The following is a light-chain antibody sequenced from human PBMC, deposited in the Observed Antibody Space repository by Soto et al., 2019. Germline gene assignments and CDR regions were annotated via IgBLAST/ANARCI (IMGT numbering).Light chain of an antibody. CDR3: AGWDDSLNGWV. CDR2: SNN. V-gene: IGLV1-44*01. CDR1: SSNIGSNT. J-gene: IGLJ3*02. Sequence: QSVLTQPPSASGTPGQRVTISCSGSSSNIGSNTVNWYQQLPGTAPKLLIYSNNQRPSGVPDRFSGSKSGTSASLAISGLQSEDEADYYCAGWDDSLNGWVFGGGTKLTVL.